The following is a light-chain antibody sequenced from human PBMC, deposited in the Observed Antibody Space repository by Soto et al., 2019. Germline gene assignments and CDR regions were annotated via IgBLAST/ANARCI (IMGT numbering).Light chain of an antibody. Sequence: DLQLTQSPSFLSASVRDRVTITCRASQGISNYLVWYQQKPGQAPKLLIYAASTLQSGVPSRFSGSGSGTEFTLTINSLQPEDCATFYCQQVNSYPWTFGQGTKVEIK. CDR2: AAS. CDR3: QQVNSYPWT. CDR1: QGISNY. V-gene: IGKV1-9*01. J-gene: IGKJ1*01.